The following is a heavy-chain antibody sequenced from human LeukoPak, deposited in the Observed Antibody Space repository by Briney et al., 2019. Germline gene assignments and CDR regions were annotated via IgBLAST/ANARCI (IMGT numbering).Heavy chain of an antibody. D-gene: IGHD3-10*01. V-gene: IGHV4-31*03. CDR1: GGSISSGGYY. J-gene: IGHJ4*02. Sequence: SETLSLTCTVSGGSISSGGYYWSWIRQHPGKGLEWSGYIYYSGSTYYNPSLKSRVTISVDTSKNQFSLKLSSVTAADTAVYYCARAGGLLLWFGELLPYYFDYWGQGTLVTVSS. CDR2: IYYSGST. CDR3: ARAGGLLLWFGELLPYYFDY.